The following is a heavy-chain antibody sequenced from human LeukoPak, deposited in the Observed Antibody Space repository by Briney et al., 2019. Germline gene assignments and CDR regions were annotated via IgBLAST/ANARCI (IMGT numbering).Heavy chain of an antibody. CDR2: ISSSGSTI. J-gene: IGHJ4*02. D-gene: IGHD6-6*01. V-gene: IGHV3-11*04. Sequence: GGSLRLSCAASGFTFSDYYMSWIRQAPGKGLEWVSYISSSGSTIYYADSVKGRFTISRDNAKNSLYLQMYSLRAEDTAVYYCARDAEYSSSSYVDYWGQGTLVTVSS. CDR3: ARDAEYSSSSYVDY. CDR1: GFTFSDYY.